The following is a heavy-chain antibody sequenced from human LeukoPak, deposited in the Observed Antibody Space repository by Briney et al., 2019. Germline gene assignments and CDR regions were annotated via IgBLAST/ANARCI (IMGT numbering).Heavy chain of an antibody. CDR1: GGSISSGGYY. CDR3: ARVLAAAGMTDY. V-gene: IGHV4-31*03. D-gene: IGHD6-13*01. CDR2: IYYSGST. J-gene: IGHJ4*02. Sequence: SQTLSLTCTVSGGSISSGGYYWSWIRQHPGKGLEWIGYIYYSGSTYYNPSLKSRVTISVDASKNQFSLKLSSVTAADTAVYYCARVLAAAGMTDYWGQGTLVTVSS.